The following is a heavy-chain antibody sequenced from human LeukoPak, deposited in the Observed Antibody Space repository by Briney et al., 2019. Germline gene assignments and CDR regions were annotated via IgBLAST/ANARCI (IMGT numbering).Heavy chain of an antibody. V-gene: IGHV3-48*01. Sequence: AGGSLRLSCAASGFTFSSYSMNWVRQAPGKGLEWVSYISTSSSIIDYADSVKGRFTISRDNAKNSLYLQMNSLRAEDTAVYYCARARGYSYGYSDNWGQGTLVTVSS. CDR1: GFTFSSYS. D-gene: IGHD5-18*01. J-gene: IGHJ4*02. CDR2: ISTSSSII. CDR3: ARARGYSYGYSDN.